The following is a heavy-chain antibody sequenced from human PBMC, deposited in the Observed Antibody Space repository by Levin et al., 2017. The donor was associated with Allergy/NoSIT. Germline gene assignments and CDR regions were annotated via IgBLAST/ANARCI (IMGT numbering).Heavy chain of an antibody. D-gene: IGHD3-16*01. CDR1: GGAFNTYV. V-gene: IGHV1-69*01. CDR3: TRSYLAKWFDP. Sequence: GGSLRLSCKASGGAFNTYVISWVRQAPGQGLEWMGGIVPALGQANYAQKSQSRMTISADESMSTVYMELNRLVSEDTAVYYCTRSYLAKWFDPWGQGTLVTVSS. CDR2: IVPALGQA. J-gene: IGHJ5*02.